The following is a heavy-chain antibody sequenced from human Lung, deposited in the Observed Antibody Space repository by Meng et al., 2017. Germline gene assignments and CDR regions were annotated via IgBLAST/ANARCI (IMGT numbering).Heavy chain of an antibody. CDR2: INHSGST. J-gene: IGHJ4*02. Sequence: QVQLTQWGAGRLKPSETLSLTCVVSGGSFSDYYWSWIRQPPGKGLEWIGEINHSGSTNYNPSLESRATISVDTSQDNLSLKLSSVTAADSAVYYCARGPTTMAHDFDYWGQGTLVTVSS. CDR1: GGSFSDYY. D-gene: IGHD4-11*01. CDR3: ARGPTTMAHDFDY. V-gene: IGHV4-34*01.